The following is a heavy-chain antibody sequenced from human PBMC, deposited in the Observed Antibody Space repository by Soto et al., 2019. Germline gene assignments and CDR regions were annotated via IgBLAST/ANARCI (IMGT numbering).Heavy chain of an antibody. J-gene: IGHJ4*02. V-gene: IGHV3-20*04. CDR2: INWNGDST. Sequence: EVQLVESGGGVVRPGGSLRLSCAASGFTFDDYGMSWVRQAPGKGLEWVSAINWNGDSTGYADSVKGRFTISRDNAKNPLYRQMNSLRAEETALYYCAMRRDGYPKYYFDYWGQGTLVTVSS. CDR3: AMRRDGYPKYYFDY. D-gene: IGHD2-21*01. CDR1: GFTFDDYG.